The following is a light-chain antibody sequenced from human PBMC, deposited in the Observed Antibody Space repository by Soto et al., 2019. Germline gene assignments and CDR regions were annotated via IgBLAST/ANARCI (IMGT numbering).Light chain of an antibody. CDR3: LQHNSYPRVT. J-gene: IGKJ4*01. CDR1: QTISSW. Sequence: DIQMTQSPSTLSGSVGDRVTITCRASQTISSWLAWYQQKPGKAPKRLIYAASSLQSGVPSRFSGSGSGTEFTLTISSLQPEDFATYYCLQHNSYPRVTFGGGTKVEIK. V-gene: IGKV1-17*01. CDR2: AAS.